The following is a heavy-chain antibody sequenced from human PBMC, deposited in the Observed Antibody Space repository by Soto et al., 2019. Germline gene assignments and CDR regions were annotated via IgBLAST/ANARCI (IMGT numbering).Heavy chain of an antibody. Sequence: ASVKASCKASGDAFTSYYIHWGRQAPGQGREGMGIINPSGGSTSYAQKSQGRVTMTRDTSTSTVYMELSSLTSEDTAVYYCARDKDGYNGGGKLAYWGQGTLVTVSS. CDR1: GDAFTSYY. J-gene: IGHJ4*02. D-gene: IGHD5-12*01. V-gene: IGHV1-46*01. CDR2: INPSGGST. CDR3: ARDKDGYNGGGKLAY.